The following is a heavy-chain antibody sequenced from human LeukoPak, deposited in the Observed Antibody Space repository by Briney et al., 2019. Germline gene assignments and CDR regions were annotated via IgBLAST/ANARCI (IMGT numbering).Heavy chain of an antibody. CDR3: ARHHRDETGYCSSASCLALDY. CDR1: GYSFTGYW. Sequence: GESLKISCQGSGYSFTGYWVAWVRQMPGKGLEWMGIIYPGDSATRYSPSFQGQVTISADKSISATYLQWSSLKASDTAMYYCARHHRDETGYCSSASCLALDYWGQGTLVTVSS. J-gene: IGHJ4*02. CDR2: IYPGDSAT. D-gene: IGHD2-2*01. V-gene: IGHV5-51*01.